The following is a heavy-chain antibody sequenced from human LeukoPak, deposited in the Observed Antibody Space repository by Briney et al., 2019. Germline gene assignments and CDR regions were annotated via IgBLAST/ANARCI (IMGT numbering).Heavy chain of an antibody. CDR2: MKQDGSEK. CDR3: ASYDSSGYYSPAFDY. CDR1: GFTFSSYW. V-gene: IGHV3-7*01. Sequence: PGGSLRLSCVASGFTFSSYWMSWVRQAPGKGLEWVANMKQDGSEKYYVDSVKGRFTISRDNAKNSLYLQMNSLRAEDTAVYYCASYDSSGYYSPAFDYWGQGTLVTVSS. J-gene: IGHJ4*02. D-gene: IGHD3-22*01.